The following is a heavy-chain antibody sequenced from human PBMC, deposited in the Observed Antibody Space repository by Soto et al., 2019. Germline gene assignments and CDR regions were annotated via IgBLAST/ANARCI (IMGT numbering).Heavy chain of an antibody. J-gene: IGHJ4*02. CDR1: GFTFSDYY. CDR2: ISSSSSYT. V-gene: IGHV3-11*06. CDR3: AGGGFGSPPY. D-gene: IGHD1-26*01. Sequence: VGSLRLSCAASGFTFSDYYMSWIRQAPGKGLEWVSYISSSSSYTNYADSVKGRFTISRDNAKNSLYLQMNSLRAEDTAVYYCAGGGFGSPPYWGQGTLVTVSS.